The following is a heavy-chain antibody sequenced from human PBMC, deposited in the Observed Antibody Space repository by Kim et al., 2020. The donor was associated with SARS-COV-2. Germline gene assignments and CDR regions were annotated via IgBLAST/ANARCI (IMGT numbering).Heavy chain of an antibody. V-gene: IGHV3-48*02. CDR1: GFTFSSYS. CDR2: ISSSSSTI. J-gene: IGHJ4*02. Sequence: GGSLRLSCAASGFTFSSYSMNWVRQAPGKGLEWVSYISSSSSTIYYADSVKGRFTISRDNAKNSLYLQMNSLRDEDTAVYYCARGWQLWTRAPNLDYWGQGTLVTVSS. D-gene: IGHD5-18*01. CDR3: ARGWQLWTRAPNLDY.